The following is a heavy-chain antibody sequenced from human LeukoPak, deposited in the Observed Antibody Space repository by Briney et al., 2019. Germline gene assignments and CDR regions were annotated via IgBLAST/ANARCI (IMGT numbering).Heavy chain of an antibody. D-gene: IGHD3-9*01. Sequence: SETLSLTCTVSGGSISSGYYYWSWIRQPPGKGLEWIGYIYYSGSTYYNPSLKSRVTISVDTSKNQFSLKLSSVTAADTAVYYCARGVLRYFDWLSQRGFDYWGQGTLVTVS. CDR1: GGSISSGYYY. V-gene: IGHV4-30-4*08. J-gene: IGHJ4*02. CDR2: IYYSGST. CDR3: ARGVLRYFDWLSQRGFDY.